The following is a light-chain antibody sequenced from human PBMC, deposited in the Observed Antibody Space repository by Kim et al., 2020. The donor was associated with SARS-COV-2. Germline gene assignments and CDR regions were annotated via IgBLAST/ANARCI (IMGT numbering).Light chain of an antibody. J-gene: IGLJ3*02. Sequence: QSVLTQPPSVSAAPGQRVTIFCSGSTSNIGNNYVSWYQQLPGTAPKVLIYDNDKRPSGIPDRFSGSKSGTSATLGIKGLQTGDEAEYYCGTWDSSLSAGVFGGGTKLTVL. CDR3: GTWDSSLSAGV. CDR1: TSNIGNNY. CDR2: DND. V-gene: IGLV1-51*01.